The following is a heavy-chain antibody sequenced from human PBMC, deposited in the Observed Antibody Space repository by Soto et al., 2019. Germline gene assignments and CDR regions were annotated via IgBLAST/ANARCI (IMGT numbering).Heavy chain of an antibody. CDR2: ISGSGGST. J-gene: IGHJ5*02. Sequence: GGSLRLSCAASGFTFSSYAMSWVRQAPGKGLEWVSAISGSGGSTYYADSVKGRFTISRDNSKNTLYLQMNSLRAADTAVYFCSRDLTSNANCIDPWGQGTLVTVSS. D-gene: IGHD2-2*01. CDR3: SRDLTSNANCIDP. CDR1: GFTFSSYA. V-gene: IGHV3-23*01.